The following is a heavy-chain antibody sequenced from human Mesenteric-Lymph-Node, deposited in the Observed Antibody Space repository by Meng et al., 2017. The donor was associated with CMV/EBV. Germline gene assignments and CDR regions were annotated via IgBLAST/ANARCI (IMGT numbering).Heavy chain of an antibody. J-gene: IGHJ4*02. V-gene: IGHV3-13*01. Sequence: GGSLRLSCAASGFTFDDYAMHWVRQATGKGLEWVSAIGTAGDTYHPGSVKGRFTISRDNSKNTLYLQMNSLRAEDTAVYYCAKGGDYGDLRERALGLSHYFDYWGQGTLVTVSS. CDR2: IGTAGDT. D-gene: IGHD4-17*01. CDR1: GFTFDDYA. CDR3: AKGGDYGDLRERALGLSHYFDY.